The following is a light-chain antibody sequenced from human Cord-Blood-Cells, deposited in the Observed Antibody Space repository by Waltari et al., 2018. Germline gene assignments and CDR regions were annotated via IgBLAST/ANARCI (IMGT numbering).Light chain of an antibody. V-gene: IGKV1-33*01. CDR2: GAS. Sequence: EIQMTQPLSSLSASVGDRVTITLQASQDISNYLNWYQQKPGKAPKLLIYGASNLETGVPSRFSGSGSGTDFTFTISSLQAEDIATYYCQQYDNLPLTFGPGTKVDIK. J-gene: IGKJ3*01. CDR3: QQYDNLPLT. CDR1: QDISNY.